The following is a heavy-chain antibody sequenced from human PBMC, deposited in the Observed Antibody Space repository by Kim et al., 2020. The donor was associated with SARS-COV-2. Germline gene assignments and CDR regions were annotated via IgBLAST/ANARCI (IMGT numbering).Heavy chain of an antibody. CDR1: GGSFSGYY. J-gene: IGHJ4*02. CDR3: ARKRFSSSWYVY. D-gene: IGHD6-13*01. CDR2: INHSGST. Sequence: SETLSLTCAVYGGSFSGYYWSWIRQPPGKGLEWIGEINHSGSTNYNPSLKSRVTISVDTSKNQFSLKLSSVTAADTAVYYCARKRFSSSWYVYWGQGTLVTVSS. V-gene: IGHV4-34*01.